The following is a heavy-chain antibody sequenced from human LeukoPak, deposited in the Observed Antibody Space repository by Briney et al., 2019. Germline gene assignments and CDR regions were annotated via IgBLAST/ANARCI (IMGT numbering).Heavy chain of an antibody. CDR3: ASGVGYFDD. Sequence: SETLSLTCTVSGGSISSGGYYWSWIRQPPGKGLEWIGYIYHSGSTYYNPSLKSRVTISVDRSKNQFSLKLSSVTAADTAVYYCASGVGYFDDWGQGTLVTASS. V-gene: IGHV4-30-2*01. CDR1: GGSISSGGYY. CDR2: IYHSGST. J-gene: IGHJ4*02. D-gene: IGHD3-3*01.